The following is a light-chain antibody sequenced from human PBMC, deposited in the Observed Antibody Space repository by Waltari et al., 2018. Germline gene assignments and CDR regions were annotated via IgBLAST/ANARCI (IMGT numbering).Light chain of an antibody. Sequence: DIVLTQSPATLSLSPGDTGTLSCRASQDLSTALAWYQHRPGQPPRLLVYDVYNRAAGIPPRFSGSGSGTDFTLTISSLEPEDLAVYFCQQRSLWPRTFGPGTKVEI. J-gene: IGKJ1*01. CDR2: DVY. V-gene: IGKV3-11*01. CDR1: QDLSTA. CDR3: QQRSLWPRT.